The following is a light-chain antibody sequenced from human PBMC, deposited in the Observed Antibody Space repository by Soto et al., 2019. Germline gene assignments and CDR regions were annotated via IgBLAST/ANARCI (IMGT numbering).Light chain of an antibody. V-gene: IGKV1-5*01. CDR2: DAS. CDR3: QQYGSLRM. Sequence: DIQMTPSPSTLSASVGDRVTITCRASQSINNWLAWYQQKPGKAPKLLMYDASTLEIGVPSRFSGSGSGTEFTLTISSLQPDDFATYYCQQYGSLRMFGQGTKVDIK. J-gene: IGKJ1*01. CDR1: QSINNW.